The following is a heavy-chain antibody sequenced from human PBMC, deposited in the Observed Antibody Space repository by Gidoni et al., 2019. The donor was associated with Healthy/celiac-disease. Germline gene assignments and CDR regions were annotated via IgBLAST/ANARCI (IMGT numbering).Heavy chain of an antibody. J-gene: IGHJ6*02. CDR3: ARGYYYDSSGYYGEYYYYGMDV. V-gene: IGHV3-33*01. CDR1: GFTFSSYG. CDR2: IWYDGSNK. D-gene: IGHD3-22*01. Sequence: QVQLVESGGGVVQPGRSLRLSCAASGFTFSSYGMHWVRQAPGKGLEWVAVIWYDGSNKYYADSVKGRFTISRDNSKNTLYLQMNSLRAEETAVYYCARGYYYDSSGYYGEYYYYGMDVWGQGTTVTVSS.